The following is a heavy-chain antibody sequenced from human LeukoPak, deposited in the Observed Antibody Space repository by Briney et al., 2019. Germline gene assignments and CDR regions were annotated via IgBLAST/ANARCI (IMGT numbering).Heavy chain of an antibody. CDR1: GFTFSSYG. CDR2: ISYDETNK. J-gene: IGHJ4*02. V-gene: IGHV3-30*03. D-gene: IGHD2-15*01. CDR3: VYCSGGNCFHAMRGWTY. Sequence: GGSLRLSCAASGFTFSSYGMHWVRQAPGKGLEWVTVISYDETNKYYADSVKGRFTISRDNSKNTVYLQMDSLRTDDTAVYYCVYCSGGNCFHAMRGWTYRGQGTLVTVSS.